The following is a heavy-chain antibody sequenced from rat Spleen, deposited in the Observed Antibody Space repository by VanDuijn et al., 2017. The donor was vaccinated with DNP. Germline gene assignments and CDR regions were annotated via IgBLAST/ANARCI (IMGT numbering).Heavy chain of an antibody. D-gene: IGHD4-3*01. CDR3: SRDLIIRDTTSAMDV. CDR2: IWKHGAT. V-gene: IGHV2-41*01. Sequence: QVQLKESGPGLVQPSQTLSLTCTVAGFSLTSYNVHWVRQPPGKGLEWMGVIWKHGATRYNSALKSRLSFSKATPKSQVFLKLNSLQTEDTATYYCSRDLIIRDTTSAMDVWGQGTSVTVSS. CDR1: GFSLTSYN. J-gene: IGHJ4*01.